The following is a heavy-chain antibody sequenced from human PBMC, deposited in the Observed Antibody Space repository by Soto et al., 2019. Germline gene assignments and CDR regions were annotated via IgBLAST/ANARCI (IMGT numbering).Heavy chain of an antibody. Sequence: PSETLSLTCAVYGGSFSGYYWSWIRQPPGKGLEWIGEINHSGSTNYNPSLKSRVTISVDTSKNQFSLKLSSVTAADTAVYYCARGLSRVKDIVVVPAAHDGLYYFDYWGQGTLVTVPS. J-gene: IGHJ4*02. CDR3: ARGLSRVKDIVVVPAAHDGLYYFDY. CDR1: GGSFSGYY. CDR2: INHSGST. D-gene: IGHD2-2*01. V-gene: IGHV4-34*01.